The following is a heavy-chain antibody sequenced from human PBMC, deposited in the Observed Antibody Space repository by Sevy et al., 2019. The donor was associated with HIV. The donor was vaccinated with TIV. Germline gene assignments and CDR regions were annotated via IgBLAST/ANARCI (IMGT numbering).Heavy chain of an antibody. Sequence: LRLSCAVSGFTFSNAWMNWVRQAPGTGLQWVGLIKSKIDGETTDYAAHVKGRFTISRDDSKNTVYLQMNSLKTEDTAVYYCATAPGYYDSSPFDYWGPGTLVTVSS. CDR3: ATAPGYYDSSPFDY. D-gene: IGHD3-22*01. CDR1: GFTFSNAW. CDR2: IKSKIDGETT. J-gene: IGHJ4*02. V-gene: IGHV3-15*01.